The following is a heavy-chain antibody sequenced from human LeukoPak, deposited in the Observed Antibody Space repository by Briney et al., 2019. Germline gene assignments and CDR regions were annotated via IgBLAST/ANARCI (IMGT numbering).Heavy chain of an antibody. CDR2: IYYSGST. CDR3: ARGQTKIQLWFPNNWFDP. J-gene: IGHJ5*02. Sequence: SETLSLTCTVSGGSISSSSYYWGWIRQPPGKGLEWIGSIYYSGSTYYNPSLKSRVTISVDTSKNQFSLKLSSVTAADTAVYYCARGQTKIQLWFPNNWFDPWGQGTLVTVSS. CDR1: GGSISSSSYY. D-gene: IGHD5-18*01. V-gene: IGHV4-39*07.